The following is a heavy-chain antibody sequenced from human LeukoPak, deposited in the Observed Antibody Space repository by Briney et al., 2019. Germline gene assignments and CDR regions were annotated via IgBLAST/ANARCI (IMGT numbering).Heavy chain of an antibody. CDR2: IYYSGST. J-gene: IGHJ4*02. V-gene: IGHV4-39*07. Sequence: KASETLSLTCTVSGGSISSSSYYWGWIRQPPGKGLEWIGSIYYSGSTYYNPSLKSRVTISVDTSKNHFSLKLYSVTAADTAVYYCARAALRTPLTYFDYWGQGTLVTVSS. CDR3: ARAALRTPLTYFDY. D-gene: IGHD5-12*01. CDR1: GGSISSSSYY.